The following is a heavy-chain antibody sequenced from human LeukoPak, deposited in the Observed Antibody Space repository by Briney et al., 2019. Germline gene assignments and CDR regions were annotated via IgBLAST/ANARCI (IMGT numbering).Heavy chain of an antibody. V-gene: IGHV4-61*01. CDR3: ARGDVLMVYASNYYYYYYMDV. CDR1: GGSISSGSYS. CDR2: IYTSGST. Sequence: SETLSLTCTVSGGSISSGSYSWSWIRQPPGKGLEWIGYIYTSGSTNYNPSLKSRVTISVDTSKNQFSLKLSSVTAADTAVYYCARGDVLMVYASNYYYYYYMDVWGKGTTVTVSS. J-gene: IGHJ6*03. D-gene: IGHD2-8*01.